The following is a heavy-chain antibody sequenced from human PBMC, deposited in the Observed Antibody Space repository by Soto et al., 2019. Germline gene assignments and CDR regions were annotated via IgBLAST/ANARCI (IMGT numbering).Heavy chain of an antibody. J-gene: IGHJ4*02. Sequence: GGSLRLSCAASGFTFSSYGMHWVRQAPGKGLEWVAVIWYDGSNKYYADSVKGRFTISRDNSKNTLYLQMNSLRAEDTAVYYCARDPGGTMVRGVLFDYWGQGTLVTVSS. V-gene: IGHV3-33*01. CDR1: GFTFSSYG. D-gene: IGHD3-10*01. CDR3: ARDPGGTMVRGVLFDY. CDR2: IWYDGSNK.